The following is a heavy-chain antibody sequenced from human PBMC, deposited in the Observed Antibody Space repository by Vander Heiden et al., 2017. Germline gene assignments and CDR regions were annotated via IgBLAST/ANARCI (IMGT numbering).Heavy chain of an antibody. CDR3: ATLAGYCGGDCYSKFDY. V-gene: IGHV3-30*03. CDR1: GLTFRNFV. Sequence: QVRLVETGGGVVQPGRSLPLSHPASGLTFRNFVMHCVRHAPGRELEGVSLISNYGSIKFYADSVNGRFTISRDNSKNALSLQMNTRRPEDTALYYFATLAGYCGGDCYSKFDYWGQGTLVAVAS. D-gene: IGHD2-21*02. CDR2: ISNYGSIK. J-gene: IGHJ4*02.